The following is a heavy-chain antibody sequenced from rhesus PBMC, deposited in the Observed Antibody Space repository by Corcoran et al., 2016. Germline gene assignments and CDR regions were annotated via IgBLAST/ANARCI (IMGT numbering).Heavy chain of an antibody. CDR1: GGPISGYYY. CDR2: IYGNSAST. Sequence: QVQLQQWGEGLVKPSETLSLTCAVYGGPISGYYYWSWIRQPPGKGLEWIGYIYGNSASTNYNPSLKNRVTISKDTSKNQFSLKLSSVTAADTAVYYCARDAEGAFDFWGQGLRVTVSS. CDR3: ARDAEGAFDF. V-gene: IGHV4-73*01. J-gene: IGHJ3*01.